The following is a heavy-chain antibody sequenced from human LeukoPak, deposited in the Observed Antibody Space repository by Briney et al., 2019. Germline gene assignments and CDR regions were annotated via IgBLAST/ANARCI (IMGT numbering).Heavy chain of an antibody. D-gene: IGHD6-13*01. CDR1: EFTFVRYD. J-gene: IGHJ6*03. Sequence: GGSLRLSCAASEFTFVRYDTNWVRQAPGKGLEWVSYIRSSSFEIGYADSVKGRFTISRDNSKNSLYLQMDSLRVEDTAVYCCVRDPSDGSSWYYNMDAWGKGTTVTVSS. V-gene: IGHV3-21*05. CDR3: VRDPSDGSSWYYNMDA. CDR2: IRSSSFEI.